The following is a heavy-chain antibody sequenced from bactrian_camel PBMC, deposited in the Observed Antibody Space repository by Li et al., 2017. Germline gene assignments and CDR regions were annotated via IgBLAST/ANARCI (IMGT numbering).Heavy chain of an antibody. Sequence: HVQLVESGGGSVQAGGSLRLSCAASGDTASRYCMAWFRQAPGQEREGVAQIYPGGDSTNYADSVKGRFTISQDTAKNTLYLQMDNLKPEDTAMYYCAAARSTKDCFTRTYDYRGQGTQVTVS. CDR1: GDTASRYC. CDR2: IYPGGDST. V-gene: IGHV3S1*01. CDR3: AAARSTKDCFTRTYDY. J-gene: IGHJ4*01. D-gene: IGHD3*01.